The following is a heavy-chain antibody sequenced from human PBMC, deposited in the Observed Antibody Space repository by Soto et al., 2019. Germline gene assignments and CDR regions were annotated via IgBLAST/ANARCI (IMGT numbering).Heavy chain of an antibody. CDR2: ISGSDGKT. Sequence: GGSLRLSCTTSGFSFASFAMTWVRQAPGKGLEWVATISGSDGKTYYADSVKGRFSISRDTSRNTLYLRMNSLRADDTAIYYCAKWSYLDYWGQGTRVTVSS. V-gene: IGHV3-23*01. D-gene: IGHD3-3*01. CDR1: GFSFASFA. CDR3: AKWSYLDY. J-gene: IGHJ4*02.